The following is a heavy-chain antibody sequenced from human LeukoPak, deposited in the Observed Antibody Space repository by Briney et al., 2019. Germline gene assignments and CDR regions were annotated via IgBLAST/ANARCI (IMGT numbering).Heavy chain of an antibody. CDR2: IIPIFGTA. V-gene: IGHV1-69*13. J-gene: IGHJ4*02. CDR1: GYTFTSYY. D-gene: IGHD2-15*01. CDR3: ARVYCSGGSCLKLKYYFDY. Sequence: SVKVSCKASGYTFTSYYMHWVRQAPGQGLEWMGGIIPIFGTANYAQKFQGRVTITADESTSTAYMELSSLRSEDTAVYYCARVYCSGGSCLKLKYYFDYWGQGTLVTVSS.